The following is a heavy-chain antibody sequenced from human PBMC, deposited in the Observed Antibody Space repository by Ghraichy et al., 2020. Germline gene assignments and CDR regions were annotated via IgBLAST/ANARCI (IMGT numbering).Heavy chain of an antibody. Sequence: GSLRLSCTVSGGSISSSSYYWGWIRQPPGKGLEWIGSIYYSGSTYYNPSLKSRVTISVDTSKNQFSLKLSSVTAADTAVYYCARHPTMIDTGDWFDPWGQGTLVTVSS. J-gene: IGHJ5*02. D-gene: IGHD3-22*01. CDR1: GGSISSSSYY. CDR2: IYYSGST. V-gene: IGHV4-39*01. CDR3: ARHPTMIDTGDWFDP.